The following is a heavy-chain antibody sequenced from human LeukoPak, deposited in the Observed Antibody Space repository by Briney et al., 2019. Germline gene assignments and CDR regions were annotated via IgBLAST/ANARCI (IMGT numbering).Heavy chain of an antibody. CDR2: IYYSGST. J-gene: IGHJ4*02. CDR3: ARGNGRYGEFDY. V-gene: IGHV4-39*07. Sequence: SETLSLTCTVSGGSISSSSYYWGWIRQPPGKGLEWIGSIYYSGSTYYNPSLKSRVTISVDTSKNQFSLKLSSVTAADTAVYYCARGNGRYGEFDYWGQGTLVTVSS. D-gene: IGHD4-17*01. CDR1: GGSISSSSYY.